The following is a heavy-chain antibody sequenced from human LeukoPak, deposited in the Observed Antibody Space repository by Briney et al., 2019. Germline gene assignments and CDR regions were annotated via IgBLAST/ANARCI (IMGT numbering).Heavy chain of an antibody. CDR3: AKVAVAGYYFDY. CDR2: ISGSGGST. Sequence: GGSLRLSCAASGFTFSSYAMSWVRQAPGKGLEWASAISGSGGSTYYADSVKGRFTISRDNSKNTLYLQTNSLRAEDTAVYYCAKVAVAGYYFDYWGQGTLVTVSS. J-gene: IGHJ4*02. V-gene: IGHV3-23*01. CDR1: GFTFSSYA. D-gene: IGHD6-19*01.